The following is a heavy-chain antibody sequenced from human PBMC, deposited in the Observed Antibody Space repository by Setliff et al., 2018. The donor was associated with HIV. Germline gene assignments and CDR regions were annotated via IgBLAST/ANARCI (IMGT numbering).Heavy chain of an antibody. Sequence: PSETLSLTCSVSWESKINHDWGWIRQSPGRGLEWIGSMFRGGGRQFQPSLASRVSIPGATSKNQFSLKMTSVTPADTAVYFCVGVPSYYGTGTFWVWGKGITVTVSS. V-gene: IGHV4-59*11. CDR3: VGVPSYYGTGTFWV. J-gene: IGHJ6*04. CDR1: WESKINHD. D-gene: IGHD3-10*01. CDR2: MFRGGGR.